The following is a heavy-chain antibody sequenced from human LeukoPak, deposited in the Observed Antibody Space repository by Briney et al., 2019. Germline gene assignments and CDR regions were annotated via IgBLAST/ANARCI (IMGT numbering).Heavy chain of an antibody. CDR3: ARDYGSGSYYKPSWFDP. D-gene: IGHD3-10*01. J-gene: IGHJ5*02. CDR1: GGSISITSYY. V-gene: IGHV4-61*02. Sequence: PSETLSLTCTVSGGSISITSYYWSWIRQPAGKGLEWIGRIYTSGSTNYNPSLKSRVTISVDTSKNQFSLKLSSVTAADTAVYYCARDYGSGSYYKPSWFDPWGQGTLVTVSS. CDR2: IYTSGST.